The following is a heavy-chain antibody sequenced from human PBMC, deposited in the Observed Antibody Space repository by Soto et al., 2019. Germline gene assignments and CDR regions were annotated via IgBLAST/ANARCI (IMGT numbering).Heavy chain of an antibody. D-gene: IGHD3-16*01. CDR3: AVWGGPFFSFFFSGTFDY. V-gene: IGHV3-30*03. J-gene: IGHJ4*02. CDR1: GFTFSNHY. CDR2: ISFDGRNK. Sequence: GGSLRLSCAASGFTFSNHYMHWVRQAPGKGLEWVAVISFDGRNKYYGDSVKGRFTISRDNSKNILFLDMNNLRGDYTALYFCAVWGGPFFSFFFSGTFDYCCQGPHFTVSS.